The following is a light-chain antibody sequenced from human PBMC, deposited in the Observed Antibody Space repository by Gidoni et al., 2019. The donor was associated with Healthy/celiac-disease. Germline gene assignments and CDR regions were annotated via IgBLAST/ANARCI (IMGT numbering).Light chain of an antibody. CDR1: QSISSY. CDR3: QQSYSTLDS. J-gene: IGKJ2*03. CDR2: AAS. Sequence: DIQMTQSPSSLSASVGDRVTITCRASQSISSYLNWYQQKPGKATKLLIYAASSLQSGVPSRFSGSGSGTDFTLTISSLQPEDFATYYCQQSYSTLDSFGQXTKLEIK. V-gene: IGKV1-39*01.